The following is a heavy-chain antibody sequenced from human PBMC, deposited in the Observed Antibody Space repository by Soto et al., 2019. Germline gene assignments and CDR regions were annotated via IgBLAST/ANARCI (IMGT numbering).Heavy chain of an antibody. CDR3: ARVHVMVVAGSTFDY. CDR2: IYHGGTT. Sequence: KTSETLSLTCTVSGDSISSGSYWGWIRQPPGEGPEWIASIYHGGTTFYNPSLKSRISISVDTSKNQSSLRLTSVTAADTATYYCARVHVMVVAGSTFDYWGPGTLVTVSS. D-gene: IGHD6-19*01. CDR1: GDSISSGSY. V-gene: IGHV4-38-2*02. J-gene: IGHJ4*03.